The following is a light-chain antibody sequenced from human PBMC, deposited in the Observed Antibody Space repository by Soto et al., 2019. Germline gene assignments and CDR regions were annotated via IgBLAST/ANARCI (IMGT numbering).Light chain of an antibody. CDR2: DAS. J-gene: IGKJ3*01. Sequence: AIQLTQSPSSLSASVGDRVTITCRASQGISSALAWYQQKPGKAPKLLIYDASSLESGVQSRFSGSGSGTDFTLTISSLQPEDFATYYCQKFNSYPFTFGPGTKVDIK. CDR3: QKFNSYPFT. CDR1: QGISSA. V-gene: IGKV1-13*02.